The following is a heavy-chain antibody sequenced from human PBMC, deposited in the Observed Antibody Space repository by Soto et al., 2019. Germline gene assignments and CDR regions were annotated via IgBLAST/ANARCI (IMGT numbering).Heavy chain of an antibody. CDR2: IYHSGST. CDR3: ATSGFCSGGSCSWDAFDI. J-gene: IGHJ3*02. Sequence: QVQLQESGPGLVKPSGTLSLTCAVSSGSISSSNWWSWVRQPPGKGLEWIGEIYHSGSTNYNPSLKSRVTISVDKSKNQFSLQLSSVAAADTAVYYCATSGFCSGGSCSWDAFDIWGQGTMVTVSS. V-gene: IGHV4-4*02. CDR1: SGSISSSNW. D-gene: IGHD2-15*01.